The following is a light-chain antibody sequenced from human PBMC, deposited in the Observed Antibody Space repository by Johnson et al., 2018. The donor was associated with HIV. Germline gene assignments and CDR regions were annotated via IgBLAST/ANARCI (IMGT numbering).Light chain of an antibody. CDR1: ISNIESYF. CDR3: GVWDASLSPHYV. CDR2: EDN. J-gene: IGLJ1*01. Sequence: QSVLTQPPSVSAAPGQRVNISCSGNISNIESYFVSWYQQLPGAAPTLLIYEDNKRPSGIPDRFSGSKSGATATLGITGLPTGDEADYYCGVWDASLSPHYVFGTGTTITVL. V-gene: IGLV1-51*02.